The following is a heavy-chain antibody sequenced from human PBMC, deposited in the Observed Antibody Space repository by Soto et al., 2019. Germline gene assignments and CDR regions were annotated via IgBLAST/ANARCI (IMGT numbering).Heavy chain of an antibody. J-gene: IGHJ4*02. CDR1: TFPLSSYS. V-gene: IGHV3-48*02. D-gene: IGHD3-10*01. CDR2: ITSSSSTI. CDR3: AGLGWELRH. Sequence: EVQLVESGGGLVQPGGSLRLSCEASTFPLSSYSMNWVRQAPGKGLEWLSYITSSSSTIYYADSVKGRFTISRDNAKNALYLQMNSLRDGGTAVYFCAGLGWELRHWGRGTLVTVSS.